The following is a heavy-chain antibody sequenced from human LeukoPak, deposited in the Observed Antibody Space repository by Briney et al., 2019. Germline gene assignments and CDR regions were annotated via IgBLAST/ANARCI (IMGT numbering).Heavy chain of an antibody. J-gene: IGHJ6*03. CDR3: ARALYSSSGVYYYYMDV. D-gene: IGHD6-13*01. CDR1: GGPISSYY. CDR2: IYYSGST. V-gene: IGHV4-59*01. Sequence: SETLSLTCTVSGGPISSYYWSWIRQPPGKGLEWIGYIYYSGSTNYNPSLKSRVTISVHTSKNQFSLKLNSVTAADTAVYYCARALYSSSGVYYYYMDVWGKGTTVTVSS.